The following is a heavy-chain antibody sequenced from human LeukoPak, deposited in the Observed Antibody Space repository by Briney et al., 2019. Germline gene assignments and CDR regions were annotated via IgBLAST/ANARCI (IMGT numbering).Heavy chain of an antibody. CDR1: GFTFSSYA. J-gene: IGHJ5*02. Sequence: PGGSLRLSCAASGFTFSSYAMHWVRQAPGKGLEWMTVISHDGSNKYYADSVKGRFTISRDSSENTLYLQMISLRPEDTAVYYCARDLYSGAYFGWLDPWGQGTLVTVSS. D-gene: IGHD1-26*01. V-gene: IGHV3-30-3*01. CDR2: ISHDGSNK. CDR3: ARDLYSGAYFGWLDP.